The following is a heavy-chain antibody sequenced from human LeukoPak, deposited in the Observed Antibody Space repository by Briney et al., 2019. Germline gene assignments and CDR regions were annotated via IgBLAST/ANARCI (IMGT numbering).Heavy chain of an antibody. CDR3: AKDDAWLRFGE. D-gene: IGHD3-10*01. V-gene: IGHV3-23*01. CDR1: GFTFSSYA. J-gene: IGHJ4*02. Sequence: PGGSLRLSCPASGFTFSSYAMSWVRQAPGKGLEWVSAISGSGGSTYYADSVKGRFTISRDNSKNTLYLEVISLTAEDTAVYYCAKDDAWLRFGEWSQGTLVTVSS. CDR2: ISGSGGST.